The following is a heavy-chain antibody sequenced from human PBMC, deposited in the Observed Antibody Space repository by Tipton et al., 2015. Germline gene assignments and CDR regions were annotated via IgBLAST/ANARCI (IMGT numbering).Heavy chain of an antibody. V-gene: IGHV4-38-2*01. CDR3: ACQDYDSLTRDYQTVDY. CDR1: AYSISSDYY. J-gene: IGHJ4*02. Sequence: QMQLVQSGAEVKPSETLSLTCAVSAYSISSDYYWGWIRQPPGKGLEWIGSISHSGNTYYNPSLKSRVTMSRDTSKNQFSLKLTSVTAADTAVYYCACQDYDSLTRDYQTVDYWGQGTLVTVSS. D-gene: IGHD3-9*01. CDR2: ISHSGNT.